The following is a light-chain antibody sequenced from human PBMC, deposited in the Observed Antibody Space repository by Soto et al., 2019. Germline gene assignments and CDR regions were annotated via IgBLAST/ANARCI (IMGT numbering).Light chain of an antibody. CDR1: QSVGSS. CDR2: GAS. J-gene: IGKJ5*01. Sequence: EIVMTQSPATLSVSPGERATLSCRASQSVGSSLAWYQQKPGQAPRLLIFGASTRATGIPARFSGSGSGTEFTLTISSLQSEDFALYHCQQYSTRVTFGQGTRLDSK. V-gene: IGKV3-15*01. CDR3: QQYSTRVT.